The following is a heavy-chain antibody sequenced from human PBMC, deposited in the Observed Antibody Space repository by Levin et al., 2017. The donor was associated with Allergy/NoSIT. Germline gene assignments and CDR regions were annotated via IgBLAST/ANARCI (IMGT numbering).Heavy chain of an antibody. CDR3: ARPLWFGEGKGYYYGMDG. V-gene: IGHV1-2*02. D-gene: IGHD3-10*01. J-gene: IGHJ6*02. CDR1: GYTFTGYY. CDR2: INPNSGGT. Sequence: ASVKVSCKASGYTFTGYYMHWVRQAPGQGLEWMGWINPNSGGTNYAQKFQGRVTMTRDTSISTAYMELSRLRSDDTAVYYCARPLWFGEGKGYYYGMDGWGQGTTVTVSS.